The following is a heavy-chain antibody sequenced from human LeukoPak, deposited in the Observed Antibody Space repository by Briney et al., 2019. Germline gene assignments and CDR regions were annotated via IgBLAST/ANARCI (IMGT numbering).Heavy chain of an antibody. V-gene: IGHV1-2*02. D-gene: IGHD4-17*01. J-gene: IGHJ4*02. Sequence: ASVKVSCKASGYTFTGYYMHWVRQAPGQGLEWMGWINPHSGGTNYALKLQGRVTMTRDTSISTAYMDLSRLRFDDTAVYYCARTAAYYGEPEMTFDYWGQGTLVTVSS. CDR1: GYTFTGYY. CDR2: INPHSGGT. CDR3: ARTAAYYGEPEMTFDY.